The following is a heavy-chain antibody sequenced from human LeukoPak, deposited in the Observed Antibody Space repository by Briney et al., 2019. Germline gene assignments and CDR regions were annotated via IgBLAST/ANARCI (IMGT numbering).Heavy chain of an antibody. J-gene: IGHJ4*02. CDR3: ARAPRLLWFGELGGYYFDY. CDR2: INHSGST. Sequence: SETLSLTCAVYGGSFSGYYWSWIRQPPGKGLEWIGEINHSGSTNYNPSLKSRVTISVDTSKNQFSLKLSSVTAADTAVYCCARAPRLLWFGELGGYYFDYWGQGTLVTVSS. CDR1: GGSFSGYY. V-gene: IGHV4-34*01. D-gene: IGHD3-10*01.